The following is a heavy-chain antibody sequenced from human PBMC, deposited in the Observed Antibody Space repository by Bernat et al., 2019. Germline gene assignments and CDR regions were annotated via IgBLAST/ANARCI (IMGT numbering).Heavy chain of an antibody. D-gene: IGHD1-26*01. Sequence: QLQLQESGPGLVRPSETRSLTCSVSGNSISSGSHYWGWFRQPPGKGLEYIGTIYYTGSTYYNPSLRSRVTISMDTSKNHFSLKLSSVTAADTAVYYCARQIVGAHDFWGQGTLVTVSS. CDR3: ARQIVGAHDF. J-gene: IGHJ4*02. CDR1: GNSISSGSHY. CDR2: IYYTGST. V-gene: IGHV4-39*01.